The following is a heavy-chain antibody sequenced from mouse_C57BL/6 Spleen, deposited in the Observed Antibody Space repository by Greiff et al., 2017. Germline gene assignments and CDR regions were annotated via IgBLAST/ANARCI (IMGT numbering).Heavy chain of an antibody. Sequence: EVQLQESGPGLVKPSQSLSLTCSVTGYSITSGYYWNWIRQFPGNKLEWMGYISYDGSNNYNPSLKNRISITRDTSKNQFFLKLNSVTTEDTATYYCARDEVYSNYVNYAMDYWGQGTSVTVSS. J-gene: IGHJ4*01. D-gene: IGHD2-5*01. CDR2: ISYDGSN. CDR1: GYSITSGYY. V-gene: IGHV3-6*01. CDR3: ARDEVYSNYVNYAMDY.